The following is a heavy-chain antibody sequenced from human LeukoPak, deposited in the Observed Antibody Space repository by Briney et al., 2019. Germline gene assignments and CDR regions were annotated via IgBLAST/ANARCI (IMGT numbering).Heavy chain of an antibody. CDR2: IKQDGSEK. CDR3: ASQSYARFDP. CDR1: GFTFSSYW. V-gene: IGHV3-7*01. D-gene: IGHD3-10*01. Sequence: GGSLRLSCAASGFTFSSYWMSWVRQAPGKGLEWVANIKQDGSEKYYVDSVKGRFTISRDNARNSLFLQMNSLKVEDTAVYYCASQSYARFDPWGQGTLVTVSS. J-gene: IGHJ5*02.